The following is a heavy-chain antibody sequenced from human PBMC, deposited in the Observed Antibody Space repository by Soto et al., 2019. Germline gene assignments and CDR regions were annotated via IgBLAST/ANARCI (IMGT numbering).Heavy chain of an antibody. D-gene: IGHD3-9*01. CDR2: IYHSGST. CDR3: ARAFYDILTGTFGDYYYYGMDV. V-gene: IGHV4-4*02. CDR1: GGSISSSNW. J-gene: IGHJ6*02. Sequence: SETLSLTCAVSGGSISSSNWWSWVRQPPGKGLEWIGEIYHSGSTNYNPSLKSRVTISVDKSKNQFSLKLSSVTAADTAVYYCARAFYDILTGTFGDYYYYGMDVWGQGTTVPVSS.